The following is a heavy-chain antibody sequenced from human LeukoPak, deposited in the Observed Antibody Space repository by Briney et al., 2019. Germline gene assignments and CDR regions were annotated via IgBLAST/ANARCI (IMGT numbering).Heavy chain of an antibody. CDR2: LTTGGGDT. D-gene: IGHD1-26*01. V-gene: IGHV3-23*01. CDR3: AKDDGSRRTFDS. J-gene: IGHJ4*02. CDR1: GFTFSSYA. Sequence: GGSLRLSCAAPGFTFSSYAMSWVRQAPEKGLEWVSSLTTGGGDTFYADSVKDRFTISRDNAKNTLYLQMNRLRADDTAVYYCAKDDGSRRTFDSWGQGTLVTVSS.